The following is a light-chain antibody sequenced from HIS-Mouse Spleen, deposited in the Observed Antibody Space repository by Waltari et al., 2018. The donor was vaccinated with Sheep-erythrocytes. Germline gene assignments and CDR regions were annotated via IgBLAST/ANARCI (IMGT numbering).Light chain of an antibody. J-gene: IGLJ2*01. Sequence: QSALTQPASVSGSPGQSITISCTGTSSDVGSYNLVSWYQQHPGKAPKLMIYEVSTRPSGVPNRFSGSKSGNTASLTISGLQAEDEADYYCCSYAGSSTPVVFGGGTKLTVL. CDR3: CSYAGSSTPVV. V-gene: IGLV2-23*02. CDR2: EVS. CDR1: SSDVGSYNL.